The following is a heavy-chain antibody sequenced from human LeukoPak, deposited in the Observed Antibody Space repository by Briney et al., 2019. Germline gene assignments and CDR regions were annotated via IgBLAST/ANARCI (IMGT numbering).Heavy chain of an antibody. V-gene: IGHV1-69*13. CDR3: ARDLYCSSTSCSWGNWFDP. CDR1: GGTFSSYA. D-gene: IGHD2-2*01. J-gene: IGHJ5*02. CDR2: IIPIFGTA. Sequence: AASVKVSCKASGGTFSSYAISWVRQAPGQGLEWMGGIIPIFGTANYAQKFQGRVTITADESTSTAYMELSSLRSEDTAVYYCARDLYCSSTSCSWGNWFDPWGQGTLVTVSS.